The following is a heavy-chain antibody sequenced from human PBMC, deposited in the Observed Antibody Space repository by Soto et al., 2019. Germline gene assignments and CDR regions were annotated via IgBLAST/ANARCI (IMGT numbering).Heavy chain of an antibody. CDR2: ISSSGSTA. D-gene: IGHD3-10*01. V-gene: IGHV3-48*03. CDR1: VFTFSRFE. CDR3: TRAAWFPYLSFY. Sequence: GSLRLSCASSVFTFSRFELPCVRQSPGKGLEWISYISSSGSTAYYASSVEGRFTISRDNANNSVYLQMDSLRAEDTALYYCTRAAWFPYLSFYWGQGALVTVSS. J-gene: IGHJ4*02.